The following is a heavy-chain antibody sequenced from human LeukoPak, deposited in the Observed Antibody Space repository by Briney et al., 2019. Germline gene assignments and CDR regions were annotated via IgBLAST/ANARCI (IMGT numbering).Heavy chain of an antibody. V-gene: IGHV3-66*01. D-gene: IGHD6-13*01. Sequence: GGSLRLSCAASGFTVSSNYMSWVRQAPGKGLEWVSVIYSGGSTYYADSVKGRFTISRDNAKNSLYLQMNSLRAEDTAVYYCAREERYGISWPLDYWGQGTLVTVSS. J-gene: IGHJ4*02. CDR3: AREERYGISWPLDY. CDR1: GFTVSSNY. CDR2: IYSGGST.